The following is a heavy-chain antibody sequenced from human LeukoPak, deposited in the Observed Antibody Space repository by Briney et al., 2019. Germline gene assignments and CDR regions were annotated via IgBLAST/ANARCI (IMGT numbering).Heavy chain of an antibody. CDR2: ITGSGGST. V-gene: IGHV3-23*01. J-gene: IGHJ4*02. D-gene: IGHD6-19*01. CDR1: EIALDKYA. Sequence: PGGSLRLSCGASEIALDKYAMTWVRQSPGKGLEWVSTITGSGGSTFYADSVKGRFTISRDNSKNTLYLQMNSLRAEDTAVYYCANNPVSLHSSGRGYLDYWGQGTLVTVSS. CDR3: ANNPVSLHSSGRGYLDY.